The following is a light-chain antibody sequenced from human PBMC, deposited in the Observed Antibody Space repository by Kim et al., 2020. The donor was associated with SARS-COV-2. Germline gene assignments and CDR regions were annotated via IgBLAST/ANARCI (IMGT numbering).Light chain of an antibody. CDR1: QGISNY. Sequence: AAVGDRVTLTCRASQGISNYLVWYQQKPGKVPKVLIYAASALQSGVPSRFSGSGSGTDFTLTISSLQPEDAATYYCQNYNGFPWKFGQGTKVEIK. J-gene: IGKJ1*01. CDR2: AAS. CDR3: QNYNGFPWK. V-gene: IGKV1-27*01.